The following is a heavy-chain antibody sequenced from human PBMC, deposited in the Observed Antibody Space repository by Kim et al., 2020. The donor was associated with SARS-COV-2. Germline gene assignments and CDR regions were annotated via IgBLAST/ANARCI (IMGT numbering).Heavy chain of an antibody. CDR3: AKEAGVATIVPLYYYYGMDV. CDR2: ISYDGSNK. J-gene: IGHJ6*02. Sequence: GGSLRLSCAASGFTFSSYGMHWVRQAPGKGLEWVAVISYDGSNKYYADSVKGRFTISRDNSKNTLYLQMNSLRAEDTAVYYCAKEAGVATIVPLYYYYGMDVWGQGTTVTVSS. D-gene: IGHD5-12*01. CDR1: GFTFSSYG. V-gene: IGHV3-30*18.